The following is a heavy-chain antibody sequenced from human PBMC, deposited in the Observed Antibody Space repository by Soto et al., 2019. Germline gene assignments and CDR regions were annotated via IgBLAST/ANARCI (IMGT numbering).Heavy chain of an antibody. V-gene: IGHV4-31*03. J-gene: IGHJ4*02. CDR1: GGSITSCGYC. D-gene: IGHD3-10*01. CDR3: ASDGDYFGSGSPPLLSK. CDR2: ISYSGST. Sequence: QVQLQESGPGLVKPSPTLSLTCTVSGGSITSCGYCWTWIRQHTVTCLEWMGHISYSGSTSYNPSLKSRVAISIDTSKNQLSLKLTSVTAADTAVYYCASDGDYFGSGSPPLLSKWGQGTLVTVSS.